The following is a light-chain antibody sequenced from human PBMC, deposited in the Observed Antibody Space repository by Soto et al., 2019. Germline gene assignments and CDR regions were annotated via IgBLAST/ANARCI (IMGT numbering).Light chain of an antibody. CDR2: GAS. J-gene: IGKJ1*01. V-gene: IGKV3-20*01. CDR1: QSVSSF. Sequence: ERVLTQSPGTLSLSPGERATLSCRASQSVSSFLAWYQKKPGRAPRLLIYGASSRATGIPDRFSGSGSGTDFALTISSLEPEDFAVYYCQQYGSSPIAFGQGTKVEIK. CDR3: QQYGSSPIA.